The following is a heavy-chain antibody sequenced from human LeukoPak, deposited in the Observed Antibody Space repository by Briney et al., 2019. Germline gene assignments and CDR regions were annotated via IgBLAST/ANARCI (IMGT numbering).Heavy chain of an antibody. V-gene: IGHV1-2*02. CDR2: INPNSGGT. J-gene: IGHJ4*02. Sequence: ASVKVTCKASGYTFTDYYMHWVRQAPGQGLEWMGWINPNSGGTNYAQNFKGRVTMTRDTSNNTAYMELSRLRSDDAAVYYCARVVDDWDYFDYWGQRTLVTVSS. CDR1: GYTFTDYY. CDR3: ARVVDDWDYFDY. D-gene: IGHD2-15*01.